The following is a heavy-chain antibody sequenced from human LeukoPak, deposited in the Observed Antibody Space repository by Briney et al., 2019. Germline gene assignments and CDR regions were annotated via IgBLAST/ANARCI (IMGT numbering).Heavy chain of an antibody. J-gene: IGHJ6*02. Sequence: GGSLRLSCAASGFPFNIYWMSSVRQAPGKGLEWVANIKEDGNEENYVDSVKGRFTISRDNAKNLLFLQMNSLKVEDTAVYYCARDHYGSRNPEAFRPHTPNYYYGMDVWGQGTTVTVSS. D-gene: IGHD3-10*01. CDR2: IKEDGNEE. CDR1: GFPFNIYW. V-gene: IGHV3-7*03. CDR3: ARDHYGSRNPEAFRPHTPNYYYGMDV.